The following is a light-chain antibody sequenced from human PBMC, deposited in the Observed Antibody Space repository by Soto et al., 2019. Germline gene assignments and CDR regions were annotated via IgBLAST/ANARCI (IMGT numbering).Light chain of an antibody. V-gene: IGKV3-20*01. CDR3: HQYGGSPQT. CDR1: QSVSNY. Sequence: EIVLTQSPGPLSLSPGERATLSCRASQSVSNYLAWYQRKPGQAPRLLIYGASSRATGIPDRFSGSGSVADVTLTISRLEPEDFAVYYGHQYGGSPQTFGQGTDVEIK. CDR2: GAS. J-gene: IGKJ1*01.